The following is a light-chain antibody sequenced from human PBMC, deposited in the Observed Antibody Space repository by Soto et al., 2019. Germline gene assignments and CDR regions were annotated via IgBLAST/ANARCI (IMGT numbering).Light chain of an antibody. V-gene: IGKV1-27*01. CDR3: QKYNGTPRT. CDR2: EAS. CDR1: QDISGH. J-gene: IGKJ1*01. Sequence: DIQVSQSPSSLSASVGDRVTITCRARQDISGHLAWYQQKPGKVPILLTYEASTFQSGGPSRFSASGSGTDFTLTISSLQTEDVATYYCQKYNGTPRTFGQGTKVELK.